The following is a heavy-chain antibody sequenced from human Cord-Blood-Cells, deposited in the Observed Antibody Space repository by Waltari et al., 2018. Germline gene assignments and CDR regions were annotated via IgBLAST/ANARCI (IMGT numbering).Heavy chain of an antibody. V-gene: IGHV4-31*03. CDR1: GGSISSGGYY. CDR3: ARSQLTGDFFAFDI. Sequence: QVQLQESGPGLVKPSQTLSLTCTVSGGSISSGGYYWSWIRQHPGKGLEWIGYICYSGSTYYNPSLKRRVTISVDTSKNQCSLKLSSVTAADTAVYYCARSQLTGDFFAFDIWGQGTMVTVSS. D-gene: IGHD7-27*01. J-gene: IGHJ3*02. CDR2: ICYSGST.